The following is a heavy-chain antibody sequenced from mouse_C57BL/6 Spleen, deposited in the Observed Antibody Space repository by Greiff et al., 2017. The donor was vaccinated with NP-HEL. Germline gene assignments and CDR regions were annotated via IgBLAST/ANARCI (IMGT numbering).Heavy chain of an antibody. CDR1: GFNINDYY. D-gene: IGHD1-3*01. CDR2: IDPEDGET. Sequence: VQLKQSGAELVKPGASVKLSCTASGFNINDYYMHWVKQRPEQGLEWIGRIDPEDGETKYAPKFKGKATITADTSSNTAYLQLSSLTSEDTAVYYCASSRTRSSMDYWGQGTSLTVSS. J-gene: IGHJ2*02. V-gene: IGHV14-2*01. CDR3: ASSRTRSSMDY.